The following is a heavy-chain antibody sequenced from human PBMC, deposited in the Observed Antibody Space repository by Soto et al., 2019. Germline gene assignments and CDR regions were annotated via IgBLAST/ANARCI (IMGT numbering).Heavy chain of an antibody. D-gene: IGHD6-19*01. CDR2: VYYTGST. J-gene: IGHJ4*02. Sequence: SETLSVTFSVSGGSISGSYWSWIRQSPGKVLEWLGYVYYTGSTNYSPSLRSRVSISVDTSKNEFSLRLSSVTAADTAVYFCARSVAVPGAHIDYWGQGTQVTVSS. V-gene: IGHV4-59*01. CDR3: ARSVAVPGAHIDY. CDR1: GGSISGSY.